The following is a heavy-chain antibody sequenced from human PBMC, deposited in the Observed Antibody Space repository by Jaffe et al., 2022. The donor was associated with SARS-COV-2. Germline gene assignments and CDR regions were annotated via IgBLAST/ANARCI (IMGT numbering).Heavy chain of an antibody. J-gene: IGHJ4*02. CDR3: ARDSDITPFTMIVVVTTELPAIGLDY. CDR2: INPNSGGT. D-gene: IGHD3-22*01. CDR1: GYTFTGYY. Sequence: QVQLVQSGAEVKKPGASVKVSCKASGYTFTGYYMHWVRQAPGQGLEWMGRINPNSGGTNYAQKFQGRVTMTRDTSISTAYMELSRLRSDDTAVYYCARDSDITPFTMIVVVTTELPAIGLDYWGQGTLVTVSS. V-gene: IGHV1-2*06.